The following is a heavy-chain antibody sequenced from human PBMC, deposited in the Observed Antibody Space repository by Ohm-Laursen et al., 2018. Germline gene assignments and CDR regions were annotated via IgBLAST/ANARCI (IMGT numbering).Heavy chain of an antibody. CDR3: TTEDTGTYWRDYY. V-gene: IGHV3-7*01. CDR2: IQENGSEK. Sequence: SLRLSCAASRFTFSTYWMSWVRQAPGKGLEWVADIQENGSEKRYVDSVKGRFTISRDNAKNSLYLQMNSLRVEDTAVYYCTTEDTGTYWRDYYWGQGALVNVSS. CDR1: RFTFSTYW. J-gene: IGHJ4*02. D-gene: IGHD1-26*01.